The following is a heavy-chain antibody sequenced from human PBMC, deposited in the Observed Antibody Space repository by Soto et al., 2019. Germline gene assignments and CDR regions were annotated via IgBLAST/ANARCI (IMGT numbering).Heavy chain of an antibody. J-gene: IGHJ4*02. Sequence: PSETLSLTCTVSGGSISSSSYYWGWIRQPPGKGLEWIGSIYYSGSTYYNPSLKSRVTISVDTSKNQFSLKLSSVTAADTAVYYCARPRAMVMVVDYWGQGTLVTVSS. CDR2: IYYSGST. CDR3: ARPRAMVMVVDY. D-gene: IGHD5-18*01. CDR1: GGSISSSSYY. V-gene: IGHV4-39*01.